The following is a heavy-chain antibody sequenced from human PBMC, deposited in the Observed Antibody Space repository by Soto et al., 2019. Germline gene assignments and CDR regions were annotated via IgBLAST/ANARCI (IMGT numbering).Heavy chain of an antibody. D-gene: IGHD6-6*01. CDR3: AITLAARLHYYFFDY. J-gene: IGHJ4*02. CDR1: GGTFNTYG. Sequence: ASVNVSCKASGGTFNTYGISWVRQAPGQGLEWMGGIVPFLGLSNNAQKFQGRVTISAXXXXXXAXIXLXXXXSDXTAVYECAITLAARLHYYFFDYWGQGTLVTVPS. CDR2: IVPFLGLS. V-gene: IGHV1-69*13.